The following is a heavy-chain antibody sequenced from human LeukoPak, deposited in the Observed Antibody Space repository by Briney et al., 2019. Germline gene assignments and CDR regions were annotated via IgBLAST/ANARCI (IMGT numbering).Heavy chain of an antibody. J-gene: IGHJ3*02. Sequence: GESLKISCKGSGYSFTSYWIGWVRQMPGKGLEWMGIIYPGDSDTRYSPSFQGQVTISADKSIRTAYLQWSSLKASDTAMYYCARRLDYHDSSGYDDVFDIWGQGTMVTVSS. D-gene: IGHD3-22*01. V-gene: IGHV5-51*01. CDR3: ARRLDYHDSSGYDDVFDI. CDR1: GYSFTSYW. CDR2: IYPGDSDT.